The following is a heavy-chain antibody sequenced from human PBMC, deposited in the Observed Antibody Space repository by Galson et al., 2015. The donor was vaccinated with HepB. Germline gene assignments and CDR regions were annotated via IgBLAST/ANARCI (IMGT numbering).Heavy chain of an antibody. CDR3: ARDIRQWLVDYYYMDV. Sequence: SVKVSCKASGYTFIDYYMHWVRQAPGQGLEWMGWINLNSGGTNYAQKFQGRVTMTRDTSINTAYMELSSLKSGDTAVYYCARDIRQWLVDYYYMDVWGKGTTVTVSS. V-gene: IGHV1-2*02. CDR2: INLNSGGT. J-gene: IGHJ6*03. D-gene: IGHD6-19*01. CDR1: GYTFIDYY.